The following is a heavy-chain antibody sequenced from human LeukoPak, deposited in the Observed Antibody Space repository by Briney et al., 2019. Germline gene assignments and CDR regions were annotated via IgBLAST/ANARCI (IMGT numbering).Heavy chain of an antibody. CDR3: ARRAGAYSHPYDY. Sequence: GSLRLSCAASRFTFSTYWMHWVRQAPGKGLVWVSFIYSDNTHYSDSVKGRFTISRDNSKNTLYLQMNSLRAEDTAVYYCARRAGAYSHPYDYWGQGTLVTVSS. J-gene: IGHJ4*02. CDR1: RFTFSTYW. V-gene: IGHV3-53*01. CDR2: IYSDNT. D-gene: IGHD4/OR15-4a*01.